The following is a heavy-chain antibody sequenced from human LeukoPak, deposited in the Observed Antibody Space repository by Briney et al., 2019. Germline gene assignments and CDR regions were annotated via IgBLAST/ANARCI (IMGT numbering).Heavy chain of an antibody. CDR1: GFTFTSYA. CDR2: ISGRGGST. Sequence: GGFLRLSCTASGFTFTSYAMSWVRQAPGKGLEWVSVISGRGGSTNHVDSVKGRFIISRDNSKNTLYLQMNSLRAEDTAIYYCAKESGDDGSGYYEVFDYWGQGTPVTVSS. D-gene: IGHD3-22*01. CDR3: AKESGDDGSGYYEVFDY. V-gene: IGHV3-23*01. J-gene: IGHJ4*02.